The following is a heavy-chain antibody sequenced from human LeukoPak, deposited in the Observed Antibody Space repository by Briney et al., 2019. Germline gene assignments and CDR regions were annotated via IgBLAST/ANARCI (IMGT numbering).Heavy chain of an antibody. CDR1: GGTFSSYA. D-gene: IGHD5-18*01. J-gene: IGHJ4*02. CDR3: ARDGYSYGWQAFFDH. V-gene: IGHV1-69*01. CDR2: IIPIFGTA. Sequence: SVKVSCKASGGTFSSYAISWVRQAPGQGLEWMGGIIPIFGTANYAQKFQGRVTITADESTSTAYMELSSLRSEDTAVYYCARDGYSYGWQAFFDHWGQVTLVPVSS.